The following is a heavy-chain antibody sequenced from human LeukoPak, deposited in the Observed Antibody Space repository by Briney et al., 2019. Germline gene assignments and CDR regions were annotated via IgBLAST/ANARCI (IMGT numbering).Heavy chain of an antibody. CDR3: AGSYYDFWSGYSRFDY. V-gene: IGHV3-48*03. CDR2: ISSGGSTI. CDR1: GFTFSSYE. D-gene: IGHD3-3*01. Sequence: GGSLRLSCAASGFTFSSYEVNWVRQAPGKGLEWVSYISSGGSTIYYADSMKGRFTISRDNAKNSLYLQMNSLRAEDTAVYYCAGSYYDFWSGYSRFDYWGQGTLVTVSS. J-gene: IGHJ4*02.